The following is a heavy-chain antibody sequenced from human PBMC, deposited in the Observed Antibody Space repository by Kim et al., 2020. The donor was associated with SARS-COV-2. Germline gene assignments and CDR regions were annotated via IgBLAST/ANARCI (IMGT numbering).Heavy chain of an antibody. J-gene: IGHJ6*02. CDR2: IIPIFGTA. CDR1: GGTFSSYA. CDR3: ARDDPRYSSSWSYYYYGMDV. V-gene: IGHV1-69*13. D-gene: IGHD6-13*01. Sequence: SVKVSCKASGGTFSSYAISWVRQAPGQGLEWMGGIIPIFGTANYAQKFQGRVTITADESTSTAYMELSSLRSEDTAVYYCARDDPRYSSSWSYYYYGMDVWGQGTTVTVSS.